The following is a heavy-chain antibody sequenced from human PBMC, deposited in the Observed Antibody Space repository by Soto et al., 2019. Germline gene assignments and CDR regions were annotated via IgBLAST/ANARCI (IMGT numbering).Heavy chain of an antibody. CDR2: INHSGST. CDR1: GGAFSGYY. V-gene: IGHV4-34*01. Sequence: SETLSLNCAVYGGAFSGYYWSWIRQPPGKGLEWIGEINHSGSTNYNPSLKSRVTISVDTSKNQFSLKLSSVTAADTAVYYCARKVRRGATHWGQGTLVTVSS. CDR3: ARKVRRGATH. D-gene: IGHD1-26*01. J-gene: IGHJ4*02.